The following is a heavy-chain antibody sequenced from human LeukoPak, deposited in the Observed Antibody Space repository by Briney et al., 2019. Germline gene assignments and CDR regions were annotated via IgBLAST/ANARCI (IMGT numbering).Heavy chain of an antibody. J-gene: IGHJ4*02. Sequence: ASVKVSCKASGYTFTSYGISWVRQAPGQGLEWMGWISAYNGNTNYAQKLQGRVTMTTDTSTSTAYMELRSLRSDDTAVYYCARVFLGYCSSTSCYGDDYWGQGTLVTVSS. CDR1: GYTFTSYG. CDR2: ISAYNGNT. V-gene: IGHV1-18*01. D-gene: IGHD2-2*01. CDR3: ARVFLGYCSSTSCYGDDY.